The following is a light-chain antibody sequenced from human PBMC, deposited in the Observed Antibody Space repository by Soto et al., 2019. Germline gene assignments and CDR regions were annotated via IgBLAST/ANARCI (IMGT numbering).Light chain of an antibody. CDR2: AAS. J-gene: IGKJ3*01. CDR1: QSISSY. V-gene: IGKV1-39*01. Sequence: DIQMTQSPSSLSESVGDRVTITCRASQSISSYLNWYQQKPGKAPKLLIYAASSLQSWVPSRFSGSGSGTDFTLTNSSLQPEDFATYYCQQSYSTLTFGPGTKVDIK. CDR3: QQSYSTLT.